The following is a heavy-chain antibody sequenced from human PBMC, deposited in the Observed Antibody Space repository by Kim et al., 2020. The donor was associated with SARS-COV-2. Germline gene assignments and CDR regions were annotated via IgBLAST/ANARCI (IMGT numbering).Heavy chain of an antibody. Sequence: SVKVSCKASGGTFSSYAISWVRQAPGQGLEWMGGIIPIFGTANYAQKFQGRVTITADESTSTAYMELSSLRSEDTAVYYCARIPFPGRIAAAGSSKSPLDAFDIWGQGTMVTVSS. V-gene: IGHV1-69*13. CDR2: IIPIFGTA. J-gene: IGHJ3*02. CDR1: GGTFSSYA. CDR3: ARIPFPGRIAAAGSSKSPLDAFDI. D-gene: IGHD6-13*01.